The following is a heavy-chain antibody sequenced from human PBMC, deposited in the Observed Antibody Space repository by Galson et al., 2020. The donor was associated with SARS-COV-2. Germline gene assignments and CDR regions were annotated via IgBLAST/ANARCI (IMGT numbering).Heavy chain of an antibody. V-gene: IGHV4-61*01. CDR3: ARDHPYFYDSGTYSSNGMDV. Sequence: ASETLSLTCTVSGGSVSRGRYYWSWIRQPPGKGLEWIGYVSYSGATSYNPTLKSRLTMSLDTSQSQFSLKLNSVTAADTAVYYCARDHPYFYDSGTYSSNGMDVWGQGTTVTVSS. CDR1: GGSVSRGRYY. J-gene: IGHJ6*02. D-gene: IGHD3-22*01. CDR2: VSYSGAT.